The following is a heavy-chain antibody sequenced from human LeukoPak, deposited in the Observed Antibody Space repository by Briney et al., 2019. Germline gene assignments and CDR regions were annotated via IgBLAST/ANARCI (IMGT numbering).Heavy chain of an antibody. CDR3: AKRGVVIRVILVGFHKEAYYFDS. V-gene: IGHV3-48*01. Sequence: GGSLRLSCTASGFPFSEYSMNWVRQAPGKGLEWISYIGIDSGSTKYADSVRGRFTISADKAKNSLYLQMNSLRAEDTAVYFCAKRGVVIRVILVGFHKEAYYFDSWGRGALVTVSA. D-gene: IGHD3-22*01. CDR2: IGIDSGST. J-gene: IGHJ4*02. CDR1: GFPFSEYS.